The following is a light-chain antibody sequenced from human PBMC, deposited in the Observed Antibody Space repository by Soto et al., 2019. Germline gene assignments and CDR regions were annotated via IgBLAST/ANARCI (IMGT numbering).Light chain of an antibody. V-gene: IGKV3D-20*02. CDR1: QSVCSNY. J-gene: IGKJ5*01. CDR2: GAS. Sequence: EIVLTQFPGTLSFSPVEGATLSSRASQSVCSNYLAWYQQRPGQPPNLLIFGASHRAPDIPDRFSGSGSGTDFTLTISRLEPEDFAVYYCQQRGDWPPITFGQGTRLEIK. CDR3: QQRGDWPPIT.